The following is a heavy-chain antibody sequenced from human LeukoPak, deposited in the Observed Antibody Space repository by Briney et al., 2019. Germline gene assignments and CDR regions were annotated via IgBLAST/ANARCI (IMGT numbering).Heavy chain of an antibody. CDR3: ARLGDGDYVWFDP. CDR2: IYYSGST. CDR1: GGSISSYY. Sequence: SETLSLTCTVSGGSISSYYWSWIRQPPGKGLEWIGYIYYSGSTNYNPSLKSRVTISVDTSKNQFSLKLSSVTAAGTAVYYCARLGDGDYVWFDPWGQGTLVTVSS. J-gene: IGHJ5*02. V-gene: IGHV4-59*08. D-gene: IGHD4-17*01.